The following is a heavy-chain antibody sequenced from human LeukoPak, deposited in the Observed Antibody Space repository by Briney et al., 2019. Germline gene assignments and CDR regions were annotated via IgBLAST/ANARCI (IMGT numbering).Heavy chain of an antibody. CDR1: GFTFSGYA. Sequence: GGSLRLPCAASGFTFSGYAMSWVRQAPGKGLEWVSAISGSGDSTYYAGSLKGRFTSSRDNSRNTIYLQMNSLRADDTAVYYCAKWSGVADPFDYWGQGTLVTVSS. CDR3: AKWSGVADPFDY. D-gene: IGHD6-19*01. CDR2: ISGSGDST. V-gene: IGHV3-23*01. J-gene: IGHJ4*02.